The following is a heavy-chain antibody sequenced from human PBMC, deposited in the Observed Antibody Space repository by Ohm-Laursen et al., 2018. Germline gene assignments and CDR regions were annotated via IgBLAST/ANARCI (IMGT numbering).Heavy chain of an antibody. J-gene: IGHJ4*02. D-gene: IGHD1-26*01. Sequence: SLRLSCAASGFTFSDNNMSWIRQAPGKGLEWVSYISSSGSTIYYADSVKGRFTISRDNAKNSLYLQMNSLRAEDTAVYYCARDPSRYSGSYPYYFDYWGQGTLVTVSS. CDR2: ISSSGSTI. CDR3: ARDPSRYSGSYPYYFDY. V-gene: IGHV3-11*01. CDR1: GFTFSDNN.